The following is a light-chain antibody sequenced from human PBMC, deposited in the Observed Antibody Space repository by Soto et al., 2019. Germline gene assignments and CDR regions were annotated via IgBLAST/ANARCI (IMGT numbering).Light chain of an antibody. Sequence: EIVMTQSPATLSVSPGERATLSCRASQSVSSNLAWYQRKPGQAPRLLIYGASTRATGIPARLSGSGSGTEFTLTISSLQSEDFAVYYCQQYTNWAYTCGQWTQVDIX. CDR1: QSVSSN. CDR2: GAS. CDR3: QQYTNWAYT. V-gene: IGKV3-15*01. J-gene: IGKJ2*01.